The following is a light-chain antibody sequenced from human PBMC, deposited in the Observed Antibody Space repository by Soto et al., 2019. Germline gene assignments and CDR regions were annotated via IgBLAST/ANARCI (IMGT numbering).Light chain of an antibody. V-gene: IGKV3-20*01. J-gene: IGKJ2*01. Sequence: EIGLTQSPGTLSLSPGERATLSCRASQSVFNNNLAWYQQKPGQAPRLLMFGASSRATGIPDRCSGSGSGTDFTLTIRRLEPEDFEIYHCQQHGGSPRTFGQGTKLEIK. CDR3: QQHGGSPRT. CDR2: GAS. CDR1: QSVFNNN.